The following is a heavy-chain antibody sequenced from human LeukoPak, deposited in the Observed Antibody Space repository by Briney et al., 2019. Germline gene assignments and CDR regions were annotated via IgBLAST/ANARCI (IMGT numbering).Heavy chain of an antibody. Sequence: GGTLRLSCVASGFTFRNYGMSWVRQAPGKGLEWVSAISGSGGSTYNADSVKGRFTISRDNSKNTLYLQMNSLRAEDTAVYYCARDLLQWELFEYAFDIWGQGTMVTVSS. CDR1: GFTFRNYG. CDR2: ISGSGGST. D-gene: IGHD1-26*01. J-gene: IGHJ3*02. V-gene: IGHV3-23*01. CDR3: ARDLLQWELFEYAFDI.